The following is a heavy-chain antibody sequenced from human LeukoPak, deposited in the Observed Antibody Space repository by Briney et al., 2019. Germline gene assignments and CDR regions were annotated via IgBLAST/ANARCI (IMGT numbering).Heavy chain of an antibody. CDR3: ARQNYCSSTSCYAFDY. CDR1: GFTFSNYW. Sequence: GGSLRLSCAASGFTFSNYWMSWVRQAPGKGLEWVANIKQDGSEKYYVDSVKGRFTISRDNAKNSLYLQMNSLRAEDTAVYYCARQNYCSSTSCYAFDYWGQGTLVTVSS. J-gene: IGHJ4*02. CDR2: IKQDGSEK. V-gene: IGHV3-7*01. D-gene: IGHD2-2*01.